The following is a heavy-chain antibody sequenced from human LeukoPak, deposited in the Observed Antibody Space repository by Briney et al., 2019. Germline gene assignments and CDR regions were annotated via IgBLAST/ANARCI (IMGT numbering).Heavy chain of an antibody. V-gene: IGHV4-38-2*02. CDR1: GYSINSGFY. Sequence: SETLSLTCGVSGYSINSGFYWGWLRQPPGKGLEWIGSIYYSGNTYYNPSLKSRVTLSVDTSKNQFSLKVTSVTAADTAVYYCARDKLKVYFDYWGQGTLVTVSS. CDR2: IYYSGNT. CDR3: ARDKLKVYFDY. J-gene: IGHJ4*02.